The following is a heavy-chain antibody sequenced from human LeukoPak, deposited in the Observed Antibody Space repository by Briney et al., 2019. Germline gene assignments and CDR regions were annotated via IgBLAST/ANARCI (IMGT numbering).Heavy chain of an antibody. CDR2: INHSGST. CDR1: GGSFSGYY. D-gene: IGHD5-12*01. V-gene: IGHV4-34*01. Sequence: SSETLSLTCAVYGGSFSGYYWSWIRQPPGKGLEWIGEINHSGSTNYNPSLKSRVTISVDMSKNQFSLKLSSVTAADTAVYYCARVATIRTYYFDYWGQGTLVTVSS. J-gene: IGHJ4*02. CDR3: ARVATIRTYYFDY.